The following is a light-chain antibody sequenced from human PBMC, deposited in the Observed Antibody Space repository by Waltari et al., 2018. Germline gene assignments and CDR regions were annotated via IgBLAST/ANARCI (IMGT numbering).Light chain of an antibody. CDR1: SSNIGAGYD. J-gene: IGLJ3*02. CDR2: DGD. CDR3: QSYDTNLRAV. Sequence: QSVLTQPPSVSGAPGQRVTISCSGSSSNIGAGYDVYWYQQLPGTAPKLLISDGDSRASGVPDRFSASKSGSSASRAISGLQAEDEADYYCQSYDTNLRAVFGGGTRLTVL. V-gene: IGLV1-40*01.